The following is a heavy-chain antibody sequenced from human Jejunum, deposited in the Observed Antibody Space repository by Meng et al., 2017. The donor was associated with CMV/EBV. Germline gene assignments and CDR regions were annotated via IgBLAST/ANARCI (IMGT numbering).Heavy chain of an antibody. Sequence: QVQLLQSGGEVKKAGASVMVSCRASGYTFTHHGISWIRKAPGQGLEWMGWIGPTSGGTKYAQRFQDRVTMIRDTSISTFYMELSSLTFDDTAIYYCARVLWNGYYSSLDYWGQGTLVTVSS. CDR3: ARVLWNGYYSSLDY. V-gene: IGHV1-2*02. CDR2: IGPTSGGT. D-gene: IGHD3-3*01. CDR1: GYTFTHHG. J-gene: IGHJ4*02.